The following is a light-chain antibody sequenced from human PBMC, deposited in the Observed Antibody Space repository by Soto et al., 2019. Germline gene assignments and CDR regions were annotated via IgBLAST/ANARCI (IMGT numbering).Light chain of an antibody. V-gene: IGKV3-20*01. CDR1: QSVSSSY. J-gene: IGKJ3*01. CDR3: QQYDGSPLT. Sequence: EIVLTQSPGTLPLSPGERATLSCRASQSVSSSYLAWYQQKPGQAPRLLIYGASSRATGIPDRFSGSGSGTDFALTISSLEPEDFAMYYCQQYDGSPLTFGPGTKVDIK. CDR2: GAS.